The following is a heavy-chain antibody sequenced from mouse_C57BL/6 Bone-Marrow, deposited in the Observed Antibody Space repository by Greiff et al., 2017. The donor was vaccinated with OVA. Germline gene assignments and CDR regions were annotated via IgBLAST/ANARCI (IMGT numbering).Heavy chain of an antibody. J-gene: IGHJ4*01. V-gene: IGHV14-4*01. D-gene: IGHD2-1*01. CDR3: TFYYGNYEDYYAMDY. CDR2: IDPENGDT. CDR1: GFNIKDDY. Sequence: VQLQQSGAELVRPGASVKLSCTASGFNIKDDYMHWVKQRPEQGLEWIGWIDPENGDTEYASKFQGKATITADTSSNTAYLQFSSLTSEDTAVYYCTFYYGNYEDYYAMDYWGQGTSVTVSS.